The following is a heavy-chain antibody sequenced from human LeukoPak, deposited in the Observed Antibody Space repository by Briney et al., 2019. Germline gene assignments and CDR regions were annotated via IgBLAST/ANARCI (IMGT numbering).Heavy chain of an antibody. V-gene: IGHV3-53*01. CDR2: IYSGGST. CDR1: GFTVSSNY. CDR3: AREKQDGSGSYYPHY. Sequence: GGSLRLSCAASGFTVSSNYMSWVRQAPGKGLEWVSVIYSGGSTYYADSVKGRFTISRDNSKNTLYLQMNSLRAEDTAVYYCAREKQDGSGSYYPHYWGQGTLVTVSS. D-gene: IGHD3-10*01. J-gene: IGHJ4*02.